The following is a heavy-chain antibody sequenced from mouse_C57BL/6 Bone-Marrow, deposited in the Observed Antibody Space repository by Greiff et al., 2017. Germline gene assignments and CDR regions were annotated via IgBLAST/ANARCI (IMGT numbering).Heavy chain of an antibody. CDR1: GFNIQDDY. CDR3: TTLYYYGSPWFAY. V-gene: IGHV14-4*01. D-gene: IGHD1-1*01. Sequence: EIQLQPSGAELVRPGASVKLSCTASGFNIQDDYMHWVKQRPEQGLAWIGWIAPEYVDTDYASTFQGKATITADTSSNTAYQQLSSLTSEDTAVYYCTTLYYYGSPWFAYWGQGTLVTVSA. J-gene: IGHJ3*01. CDR2: IAPEYVDT.